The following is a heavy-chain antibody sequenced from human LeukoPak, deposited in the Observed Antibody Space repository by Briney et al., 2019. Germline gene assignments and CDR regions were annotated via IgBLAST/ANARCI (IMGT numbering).Heavy chain of an antibody. J-gene: IGHJ4*02. CDR3: ARERAVQGYCSGGRRYINDY. CDR1: GYTFPSYF. Sequence: ASVKVSCKASGYTFPSYFMHWVRQAPGQGLEWMGRINPNSGGTNYAQKFQGRVTMTRDTSISTAYMELTRLTSDDTAVYYCARERAVQGYCSGGRRYINDYWGQGTLVTVSS. V-gene: IGHV1-2*06. CDR2: INPNSGGT. D-gene: IGHD2-15*01.